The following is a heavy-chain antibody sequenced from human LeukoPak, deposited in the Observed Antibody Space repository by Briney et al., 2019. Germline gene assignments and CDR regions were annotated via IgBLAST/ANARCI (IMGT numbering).Heavy chain of an antibody. CDR2: INPSGGST. CDR1: GYTFTSYY. V-gene: IGHV1-46*01. J-gene: IGHJ4*02. Sequence: ASVKVSCKASGYTFTSYYMHWVRQAPGQGLEWMGIINPSGGSTSYARKFQGRVTMTRDTSTSTVYMELSSLRSEDAAVYYCAADMPNSSGCGWGQGTLVTVSS. D-gene: IGHD6-19*01. CDR3: AADMPNSSGCG.